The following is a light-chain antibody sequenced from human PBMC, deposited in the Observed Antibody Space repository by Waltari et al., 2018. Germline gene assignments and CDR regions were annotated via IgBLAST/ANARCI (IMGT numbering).Light chain of an antibody. J-gene: IGKJ4*01. V-gene: IGKV4-1*01. CDR1: QSVLYSSNNKNN. Sequence: DIVMTQYPDSLAVSLGERATINFKYSQSVLYSSNNKNNLAWYQQKPGQPPKLLIYWASTRESGVPDRFSGSGSGTDFTLTISSLQAEDVAVYYCQQYYSTPLTFGGGTKVEIK. CDR3: QQYYSTPLT. CDR2: WAS.